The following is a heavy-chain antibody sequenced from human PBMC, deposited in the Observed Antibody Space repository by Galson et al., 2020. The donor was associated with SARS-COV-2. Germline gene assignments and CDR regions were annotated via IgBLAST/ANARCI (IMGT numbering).Heavy chain of an antibody. CDR2: ISYDGSNK. V-gene: IGHV3-30*04. CDR3: ARQLALYYFDY. D-gene: IGHD6-13*01. Sequence: GESLKISCAASGFTFSSYAMHWVRQAPGKGLEWVAVISYDGSNKYYADSVKGRFTISRDNSKNTLYLQMNSLRAEDTAVYYCARQLALYYFDYWGQGTLVTVSS. J-gene: IGHJ4*02. CDR1: GFTFSSYA.